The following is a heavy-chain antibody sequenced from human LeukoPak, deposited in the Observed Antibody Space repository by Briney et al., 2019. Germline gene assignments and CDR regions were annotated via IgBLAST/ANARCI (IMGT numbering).Heavy chain of an antibody. J-gene: IGHJ4*02. CDR2: ITAYNGNT. CDR3: ARDRSGNYFHY. D-gene: IGHD1-26*01. V-gene: IGHV1-18*01. CDR1: GGTFSNYA. Sequence: GASVKVSCKASGGTFSNYAISWVRQAPGQGLEWMGWITAYNGNTNYAQKLQGRVTMTTDTSTSTAYMELRSLRSDDTAVYYCARDRSGNYFHYWGQGTLVTVSS.